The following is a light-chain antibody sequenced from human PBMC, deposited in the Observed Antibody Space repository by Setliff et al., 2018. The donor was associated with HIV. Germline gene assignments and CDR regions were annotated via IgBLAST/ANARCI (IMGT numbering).Light chain of an antibody. CDR2: ANF. Sequence: QSALTQPPSASGTPGQRVTISCSGSFSNIGRNTVNWYQRLPGTAPKLLIFANFQRPSGVPDRFSGSKSGTSASLAISGLQSEDESDYFCAAWDDSLNAYVFGTGTKVTVL. V-gene: IGLV1-44*01. J-gene: IGLJ1*01. CDR3: AAWDDSLNAYV. CDR1: FSNIGRNT.